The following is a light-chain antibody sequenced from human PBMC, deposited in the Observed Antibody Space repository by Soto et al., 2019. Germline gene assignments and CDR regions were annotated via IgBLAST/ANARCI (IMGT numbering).Light chain of an antibody. V-gene: IGKV3-15*01. CDR3: QQHGSWPLT. J-gene: IGKJ4*02. CDR2: DVS. CDR1: QSVINN. Sequence: EIVMTQSPATLSVSPGERATLSCRASQSVINNCLAWYQQRPGQAPRLLIYDVSTRATGSPPRFSGSGSGTEFTLTISSLQSEDFAVYYCQQHGSWPLTFGGGTKVDIK.